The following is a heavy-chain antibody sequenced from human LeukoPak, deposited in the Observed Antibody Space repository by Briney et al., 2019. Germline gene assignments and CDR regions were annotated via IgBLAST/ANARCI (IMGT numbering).Heavy chain of an antibody. CDR1: GGSFSGYY. D-gene: IGHD5-18*01. CDR2: INHSGST. CDR3: ARERPGDSYFKTGQAAWFDP. V-gene: IGHV4-34*01. Sequence: PSETLSLTCAVYGGSFSGYYWSWIRQPPGKGLEWIGEINHSGSTNYNPSLKSRVTISVDMSKNQFSLKLSSVTAADTAVYYCARERPGDSYFKTGQAAWFDPGVEATLVSVSS. J-gene: IGHJ5*02.